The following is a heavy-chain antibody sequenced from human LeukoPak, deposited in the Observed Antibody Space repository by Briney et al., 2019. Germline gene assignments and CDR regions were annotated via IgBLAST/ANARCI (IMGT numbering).Heavy chain of an antibody. J-gene: IGHJ4*02. CDR2: INPNTGDT. D-gene: IGHD1-7*01. V-gene: IGHV1-2*06. CDR1: GYVFTGYY. Sequence: ASVKVSCKTSGYVFTGYYINWVRQAPGQGLEWMGRINPNTGDTYYAQKFQGRVSMTRDKSISTAYMGLTRLSSDDRTIYYCARGAGITGTNRVRLDHFDFWGQGTLVTVSS. CDR3: ARGAGITGTNRVRLDHFDF.